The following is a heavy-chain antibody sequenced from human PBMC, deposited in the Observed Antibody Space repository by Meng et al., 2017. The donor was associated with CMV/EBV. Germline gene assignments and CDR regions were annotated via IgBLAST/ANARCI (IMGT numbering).Heavy chain of an antibody. CDR2: ISYDGSNK. D-gene: IGHD3-3*01. Sequence: GESLKISCAASGFTFSSYAMHWVRQAPGEGLEWVAVISYDGSNKYYADSVKGRFTISRDNSKNTLYLQMNSLRAEDTAVYYCARDSAYYDFWSGNPLLDYWGQGTLVTVSS. J-gene: IGHJ4*02. V-gene: IGHV3-30*04. CDR1: GFTFSSYA. CDR3: ARDSAYYDFWSGNPLLDY.